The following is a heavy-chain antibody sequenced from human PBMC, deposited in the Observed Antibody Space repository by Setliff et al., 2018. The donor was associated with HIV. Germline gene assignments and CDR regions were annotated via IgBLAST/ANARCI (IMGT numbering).Heavy chain of an antibody. D-gene: IGHD1-26*01. CDR2: IITILGIP. V-gene: IGHV1-69*10. Sequence: SVKVSCKASGDAFNSYTFTWVRQAPGQGPEWMGGIITILGIPNYAPKFQHRVTISADESTKTIYMELSNLKSDDTAVYFCAREVGGRNTLGSCVLDYWGQGTPVTVSS. CDR1: GDAFNSYT. CDR3: AREVGGRNTLGSCVLDY. J-gene: IGHJ4*02.